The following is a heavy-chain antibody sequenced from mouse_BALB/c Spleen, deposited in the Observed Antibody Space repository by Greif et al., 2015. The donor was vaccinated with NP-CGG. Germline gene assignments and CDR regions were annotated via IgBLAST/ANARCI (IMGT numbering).Heavy chain of an antibody. J-gene: IGHJ3*01. CDR2: IRLQSNNYAT. CDR1: GFTFSNYW. CDR3: SSGFAY. Sequence: EVHLAESGGGLVQPGGSMKPSCVASGFTFSNYWMNRVRQSPEKGLEWIAEIRLQSNNYATHYAESVKGRFTISRYDSNSSVFLHMSNLRAGDSVIYYCSSGFAYWGQGTVVSVSA. V-gene: IGHV6-6*02.